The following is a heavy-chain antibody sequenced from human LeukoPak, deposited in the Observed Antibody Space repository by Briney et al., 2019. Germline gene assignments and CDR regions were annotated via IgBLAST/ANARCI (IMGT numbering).Heavy chain of an antibody. CDR3: ASGSIEYWDIVVVPAARGFDY. Sequence: GGSLRLSCAASGFTVSSNYMSWVRQAPGKGLEWVSVIYSGGSTYYADSVKGRFTISRDNSKNTLYLQMNSLRAEDTAVYYCASGSIEYWDIVVVPAARGFDYWGQGTLVTVSS. CDR1: GFTVSSNY. J-gene: IGHJ4*02. D-gene: IGHD2-2*01. CDR2: IYSGGST. V-gene: IGHV3-53*01.